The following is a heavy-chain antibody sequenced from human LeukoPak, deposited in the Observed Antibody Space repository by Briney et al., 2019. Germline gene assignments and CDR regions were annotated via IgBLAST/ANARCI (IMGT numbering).Heavy chain of an antibody. J-gene: IGHJ4*02. V-gene: IGHV3-15*01. Sequence: GGSLRLSCAASGLTFSTAWMSWVRQAPGKGLEWVGRIKNKGDGGTTDYAAPVKGRFTISRDDSKNTLYLQMNSLKTEDTALYYRTTVIVGGGYWGQGTLVTVSS. D-gene: IGHD3-22*01. CDR3: TTVIVGGGY. CDR2: IKNKGDGGTT. CDR1: GLTFSTAW.